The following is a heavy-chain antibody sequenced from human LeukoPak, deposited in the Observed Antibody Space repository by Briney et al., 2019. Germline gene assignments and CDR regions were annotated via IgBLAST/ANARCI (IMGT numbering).Heavy chain of an antibody. Sequence: RASVKVSCKASGYTFTSYAMHWVRQAPGQRLEWMGWTNAGNGNTKYSQEFQGRVTITRDTSASTAYMELSSLRSEDMAVYYCARGPDIAVAGTDYYYYYMDVWGKGTTVTVSS. J-gene: IGHJ6*03. CDR3: ARGPDIAVAGTDYYYYYMDV. D-gene: IGHD6-13*01. CDR2: TNAGNGNT. CDR1: GYTFTSYA. V-gene: IGHV1-3*02.